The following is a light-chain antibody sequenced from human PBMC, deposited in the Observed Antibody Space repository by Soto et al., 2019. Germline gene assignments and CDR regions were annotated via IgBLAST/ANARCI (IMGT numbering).Light chain of an antibody. V-gene: IGKV3-20*01. Sequence: EIVLTQSPGTLSLSPGERATLSCRASQNINSRYLAWYQQKPGQPPRLLIYGASSRATGIPDRFSGSGSGTDFTLTISRLEPEDFAVYYCQQFGSSPGFTFGPGTKVDIK. J-gene: IGKJ3*01. CDR3: QQFGSSPGFT. CDR2: GAS. CDR1: QNINSRY.